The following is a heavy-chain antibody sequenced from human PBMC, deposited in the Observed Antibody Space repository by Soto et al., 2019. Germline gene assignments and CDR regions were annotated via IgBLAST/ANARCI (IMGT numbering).Heavy chain of an antibody. D-gene: IGHD2-8*01. CDR2: IFPADSEI. CDR1: GYTFTAYW. CDR3: ARPLYTGYCSDGVCYSYDY. Sequence: GESLKISCQSFGYTFTAYWIAWVRQMPGKGLEWMGIIFPADSEIRYSPSFRGHVTISADKSISTAYLQWSSLEASDTAMYYCARPLYTGYCSDGVCYSYDYWGQGTPVTVSS. V-gene: IGHV5-51*01. J-gene: IGHJ4*02.